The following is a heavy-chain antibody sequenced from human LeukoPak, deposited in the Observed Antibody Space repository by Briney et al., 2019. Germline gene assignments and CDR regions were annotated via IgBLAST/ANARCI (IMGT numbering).Heavy chain of an antibody. CDR3: AKEAYDILTGGGYFDY. Sequence: GGSLRLSCAASGFTFSSYWMHWVRQAPGKGLVWVSRINSDGSSTSYADSVKGRFTISRDNAKNTLYLQMNSLRAEDTAVYYCAKEAYDILTGGGYFDYWGQGTLVTVSS. CDR2: INSDGSST. J-gene: IGHJ4*02. CDR1: GFTFSSYW. V-gene: IGHV3-74*01. D-gene: IGHD3-9*01.